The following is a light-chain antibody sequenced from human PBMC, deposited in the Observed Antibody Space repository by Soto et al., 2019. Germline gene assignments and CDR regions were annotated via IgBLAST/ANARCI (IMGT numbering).Light chain of an antibody. CDR2: GVS. CDR1: QSVGSN. J-gene: IGKJ5*01. CDR3: QQYNDWPIT. V-gene: IGKV3-15*01. Sequence: EIVMTQSPATLSVSPGERVTLSCRASQSVGSNLAWYQHKPGQAPRLLIYGVSTRATGIPARFSGSASGTDFTLTISSLQSEDFAVYSCQQYNDWPITFGPGTRLEIK.